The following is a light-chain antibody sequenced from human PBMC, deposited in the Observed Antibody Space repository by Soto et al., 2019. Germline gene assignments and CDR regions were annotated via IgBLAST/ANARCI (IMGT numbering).Light chain of an antibody. CDR1: QGISTY. CDR2: AAS. Sequence: RASQGISTYFNWYQQKPGKAPNVLIYAASSLQSGVPSRFSGSRPAPESSRTIIRLQTDALPTYYCPHYATYSTFGQGTKVDIK. J-gene: IGKJ1*01. V-gene: IGKV1-39*01. CDR3: PHYATYST.